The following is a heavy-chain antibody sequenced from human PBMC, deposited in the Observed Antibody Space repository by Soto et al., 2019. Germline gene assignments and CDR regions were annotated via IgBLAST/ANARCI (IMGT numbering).Heavy chain of an antibody. J-gene: IGHJ6*02. Sequence: QVQLVESGGGVVQPGRSLRLSCAASGFTFSSYGMHWVRQAPGKGLEWVAVIWYDGSNKYYADFVKGRFTISRDNSKNTLYLQMNSLRAEDTAVYYCAREEAYYDFWSGATGPYYYYYGMDVWGQGTTVTVSS. CDR3: AREEAYYDFWSGATGPYYYYYGMDV. V-gene: IGHV3-33*01. CDR1: GFTFSSYG. CDR2: IWYDGSNK. D-gene: IGHD3-3*01.